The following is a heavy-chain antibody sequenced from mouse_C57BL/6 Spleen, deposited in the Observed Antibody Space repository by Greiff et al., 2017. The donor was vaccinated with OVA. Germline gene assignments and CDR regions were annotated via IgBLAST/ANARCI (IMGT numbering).Heavy chain of an antibody. V-gene: IGHV1-69*01. D-gene: IGHD1-1*01. Sequence: QVQLQQPGAELVMPGASVTLSCKASGYTFTSYWMHWVKQRPGQGLEWIGEIDPSDSYTNYNQKFKGKSTLTVDKSSSTAYRQLSSLTSEDSAGYYCARRDYYGSSPGAMDYGGQGTSVTVSS. CDR1: GYTFTSYW. CDR3: ARRDYYGSSPGAMDY. CDR2: IDPSDSYT. J-gene: IGHJ4*01.